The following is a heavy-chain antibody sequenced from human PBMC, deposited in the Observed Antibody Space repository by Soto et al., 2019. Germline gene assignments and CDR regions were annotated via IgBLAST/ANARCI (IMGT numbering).Heavy chain of an antibody. J-gene: IGHJ4*02. D-gene: IGHD1-1*01. CDR2: IYYSGST. CDR1: GGSISSYY. V-gene: IGHV4-59*08. CDR3: ARHYAMGNNWNYFDY. Sequence: SETLSLTCTVSGGSISSYYWSWIRQPPGKGLEWIGYIYYSGSTNYNPSLKSRVTISVDTSKNQFSLKLTSVTTADTAVYYCARHYAMGNNWNYFDYWGQGTLVT.